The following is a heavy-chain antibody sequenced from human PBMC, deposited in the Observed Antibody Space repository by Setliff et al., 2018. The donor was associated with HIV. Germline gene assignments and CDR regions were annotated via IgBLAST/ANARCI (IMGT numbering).Heavy chain of an antibody. CDR1: GFIFSSYS. CDR2: ITRDGTTK. CDR3: ARDHLFAFDI. Sequence: GSLRLSCAASGFIFSSYSINWVRQAPGKGLEWLSSITRDGTTKNYADSVKGRFTISRDNAKNSLYLQMNSLRVEDTAVYYCARDHLFAFDIWGQGTMVTVSS. V-gene: IGHV3-48*03. J-gene: IGHJ3*02.